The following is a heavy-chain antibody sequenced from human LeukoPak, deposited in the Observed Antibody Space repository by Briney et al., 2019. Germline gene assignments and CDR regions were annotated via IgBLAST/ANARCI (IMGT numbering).Heavy chain of an antibody. J-gene: IGHJ1*01. CDR2: ISADGRST. V-gene: IGHV3-43*02. Sequence: GGSPRLSCAASGFTFDIYAIHWVRQVPGKSLEWVSLISADGRSTYYADSVKGRFTISRDNSKSSLYLQMRSLTTEDTAVYYCAKDSGWQLLRAEYFQHWGPGTLVTVSS. CDR3: AKDSGWQLLRAEYFQH. CDR1: GFTFDIYA. D-gene: IGHD2-15*01.